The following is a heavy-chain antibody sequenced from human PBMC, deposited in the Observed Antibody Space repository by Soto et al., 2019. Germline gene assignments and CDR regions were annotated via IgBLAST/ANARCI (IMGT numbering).Heavy chain of an antibody. J-gene: IGHJ4*02. CDR3: ARTLPNRQLFDS. D-gene: IGHD1-1*01. Sequence: SETLSLTCTVSGGSISSYYWSWIRQPPGKGLEWIGYIYYSGRYNYNPSLKSRLTISIDTSKNQFSLRLASVTAADTAVYYCARTLPNRQLFDSWSQGTLVTVSS. V-gene: IGHV4-59*01. CDR2: IYYSGRY. CDR1: GGSISSYY.